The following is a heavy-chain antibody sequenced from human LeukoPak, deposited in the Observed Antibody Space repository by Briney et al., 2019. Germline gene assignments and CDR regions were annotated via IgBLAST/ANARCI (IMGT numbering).Heavy chain of an antibody. Sequence: GGSLRLSCAASGFTFSSYEMNWVRQAPGKGLEWISYISESSDTIYYADSVKGRFTISRDNARNSLYLQMNSLRAEDTAVYYCARDGLAAATLHWCFDLWGRGTLVTVSS. J-gene: IGHJ2*01. CDR1: GFTFSSYE. CDR2: ISESSDTI. CDR3: ARDGLAAATLHWCFDL. V-gene: IGHV3-48*03. D-gene: IGHD2-15*01.